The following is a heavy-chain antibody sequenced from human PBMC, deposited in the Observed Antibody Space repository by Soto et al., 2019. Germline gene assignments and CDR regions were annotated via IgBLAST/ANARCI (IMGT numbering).Heavy chain of an antibody. CDR3: PRQRPDIVVLVDAIFSASWFDP. CDR1: GGSISSSSYY. CDR2: IYYSGST. V-gene: IGHV4-39*01. J-gene: IGHJ5*02. Sequence: SETLSLTCTVSGGSISSSSYYWGWIRQPPGKGLEWIGSIYYSGSTYYNPSLKSRVTISVDTSKNQFSLKLSSVTAADTAVYYCPRQRPDIVVLVDAIFSASWFDPCGQGTLVTVSS. D-gene: IGHD2-15*01.